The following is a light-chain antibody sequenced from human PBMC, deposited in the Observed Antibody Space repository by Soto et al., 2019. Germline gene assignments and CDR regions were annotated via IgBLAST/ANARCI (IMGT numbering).Light chain of an antibody. CDR3: QQYNSFPS. J-gene: IGKJ1*01. CDR2: AAS. Sequence: AIRMTQSPSSLSASTGDRVTITCRASQGISSYLAWYQQKPGKAPKLLIYAASTLQSGVPSRFSGSGSGTDFTLTISCLQPDDFATYYCQQYNSFPSFGQGTKVDIK. V-gene: IGKV1-8*01. CDR1: QGISSY.